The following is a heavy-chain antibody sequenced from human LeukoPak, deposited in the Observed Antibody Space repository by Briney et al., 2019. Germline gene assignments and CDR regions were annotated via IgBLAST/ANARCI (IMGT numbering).Heavy chain of an antibody. CDR3: ARESREKTSRGSRCGVQYYYYMDV. Sequence: GGSLRLSCEGSDFTFNIYTFQWVRQAPGKGLEWVSSIGSTGTNVYYAASVEGRFTISRDNARNSLFLQMDSLRAEDTGIYYCARESREKTSRGSRCGVQYYYYMDVWAKGTTVTVSS. V-gene: IGHV3-21*06. CDR2: IGSTGTNV. CDR1: DFTFNIYT. D-gene: IGHD1-26*01. J-gene: IGHJ6*03.